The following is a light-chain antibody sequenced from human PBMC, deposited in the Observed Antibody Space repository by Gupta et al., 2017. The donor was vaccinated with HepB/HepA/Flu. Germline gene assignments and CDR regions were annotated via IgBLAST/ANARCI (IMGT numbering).Light chain of an antibody. CDR1: SSNIGSNY. CDR3: ATWDDSLSGYV. J-gene: IGLJ1*01. Sequence: QSVLTQPPSASGTPGQRVTISRSGSSSNIGSNYVYWYQQFPGTAPKLLIYRNNQRPSGVPDRFSGSKSGTSASLAISGLRSDDEADYYCATWDDSLSGYVFGNGTNVTVL. CDR2: RNN. V-gene: IGLV1-47*01.